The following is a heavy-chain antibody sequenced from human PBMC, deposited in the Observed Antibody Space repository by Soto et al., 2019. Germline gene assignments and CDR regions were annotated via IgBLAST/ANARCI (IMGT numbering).Heavy chain of an antibody. J-gene: IGHJ6*02. CDR3: AGGYGSPEDYYYYYGMDV. D-gene: IGHD5-18*01. Sequence: PSETLSLTCTVSGGSISSSSYYWGWIRQPPGKGLEWIGYIYYSGSTNYNPSLKSRVTISVDTSKNQFSLKLSSVTAADTAVYYCAGGYGSPEDYYYYYGMDVWGQGTTVTVSS. CDR1: GGSISSSSYY. V-gene: IGHV4-61*05. CDR2: IYYSGST.